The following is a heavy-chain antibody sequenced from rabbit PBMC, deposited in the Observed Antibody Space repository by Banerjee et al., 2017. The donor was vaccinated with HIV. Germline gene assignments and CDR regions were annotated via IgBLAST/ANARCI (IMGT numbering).Heavy chain of an antibody. CDR2: IYTGSSGNT. J-gene: IGHJ4*01. V-gene: IGHV1S40*01. Sequence: QSLEESGGDLVKPGASLTLTCTASGFDLSSYYYMCWVRQAPGKGLEWIACIYTGSSGNTYYASWAKGRFTISSHNAQNTVSLQMNSLTAADTATYFCVRDLYGSSSVDYWPYRNLWGPGTLVTVS. CDR3: VRDLYGSSSVDYWPYRNL. D-gene: IGHD1-1*01. CDR1: GFDLSSYYY.